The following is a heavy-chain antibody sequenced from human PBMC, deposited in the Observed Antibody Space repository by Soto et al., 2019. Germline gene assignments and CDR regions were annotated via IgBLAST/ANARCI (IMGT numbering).Heavy chain of an antibody. V-gene: IGHV3-23*01. J-gene: IGHJ1*01. D-gene: IGHD3-10*01. CDR1: GFTFSSYG. CDR2: ISASDGGA. CDR3: AKDSDREYFQH. Sequence: LRLSCAASGFTFSSYGMIWVRQAPEKGLEWVSGISASDGGAYYADSVKGRFTISRDNSENTLYLQMNSLRVEDTAVYYCAKDSDREYFQHWGQGTLVTVSS.